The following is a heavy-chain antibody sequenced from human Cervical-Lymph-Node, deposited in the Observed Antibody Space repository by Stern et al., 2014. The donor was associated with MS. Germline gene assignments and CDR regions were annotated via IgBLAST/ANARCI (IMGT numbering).Heavy chain of an antibody. CDR3: ARVAMTSLDY. CDR2: INPSGGSP. Sequence: EQLVESGAEVKKPGASVKVSCKASGYTFTSYYIHWVRQAPGQGLECMGIINPSGGSPSYAQKFQGRLTMTRDTSTSTVYMELSSLRSEDTAVYYCARVAMTSLDYWGQGTLVTVSS. CDR1: GYTFTSYY. J-gene: IGHJ4*02. V-gene: IGHV1-46*03.